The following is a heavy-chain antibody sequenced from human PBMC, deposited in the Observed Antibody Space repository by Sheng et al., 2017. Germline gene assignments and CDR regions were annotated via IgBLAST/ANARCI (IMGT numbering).Heavy chain of an antibody. J-gene: IGHJ3*01. CDR2: ITDTGGAS. CDR3: AKLQGLAVFDV. D-gene: IGHD3-16*01. CDR1: GFTFGTYT. V-gene: IGHV3-23*04. Sequence: EMQLVESGGGLVQPGGSLRLSCADSGFTFGTYTMTWVRQAPGKGPEWVSAITDTGGASSYADSVEGRFTISRDNSKRTLSLHMNSLRAEDTAVYYCAKLQGLAVFDVWGQGTMVTVSS.